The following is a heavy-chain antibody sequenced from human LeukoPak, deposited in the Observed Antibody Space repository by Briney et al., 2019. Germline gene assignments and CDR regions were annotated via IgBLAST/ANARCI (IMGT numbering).Heavy chain of an antibody. CDR2: INHSGST. J-gene: IGHJ6*02. D-gene: IGHD3-16*01. V-gene: IGHV4-34*01. Sequence: KPSETLSLTCAVYGGSFSGYYWSWIRHPPGKGLEWIGEINHSGSTNYNPSLKSRVTISVDTSKNQFSLKLSSVTAADTAVYYCARRGRSLYGMDVWGQGTTVTVSS. CDR1: GGSFSGYY. CDR3: ARRGRSLYGMDV.